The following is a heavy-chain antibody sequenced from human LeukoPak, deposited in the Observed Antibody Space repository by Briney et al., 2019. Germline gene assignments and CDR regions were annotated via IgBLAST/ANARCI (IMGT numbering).Heavy chain of an antibody. CDR2: ISAYNGNT. Sequence: ASVKVSCKASGYTFTSYGISWVRQAPGQGLEWMGWISAYNGNTNYAQKLQGRVTMTTDTSTSTAYMELRSLRSDDTAVYYCARVERFDSGSYYGYWGQGTLVTVSS. CDR1: GYTFTSYG. CDR3: ARVERFDSGSYYGY. D-gene: IGHD1-26*01. J-gene: IGHJ4*02. V-gene: IGHV1-18*01.